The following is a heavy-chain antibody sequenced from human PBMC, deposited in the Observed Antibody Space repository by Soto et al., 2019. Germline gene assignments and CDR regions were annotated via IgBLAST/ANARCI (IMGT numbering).Heavy chain of an antibody. V-gene: IGHV2-70*11. CDR1: GFSLSTSGMC. J-gene: IGHJ3*02. D-gene: IGHD2-15*01. Sequence: SGPTLVNPTQTLTLTCTFSGFSLSTSGMCVSWIRQPPGKALEWLARIDWDDDKYYSTSLKTRLTISKDTSKNQVVLTMTNMDPVDPPTFYCALTRAAPPRRVFDIWGQGKMVTVPS. CDR3: ALTRAAPPRRVFDI. CDR2: IDWDDDK.